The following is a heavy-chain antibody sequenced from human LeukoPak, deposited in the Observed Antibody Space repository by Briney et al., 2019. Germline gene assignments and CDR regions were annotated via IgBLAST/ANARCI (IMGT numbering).Heavy chain of an antibody. CDR2: IYYSGST. J-gene: IGHJ4*02. V-gene: IGHV4-39*07. CDR3: ARDAPSGEPIAAAGGGY. D-gene: IGHD6-13*01. Sequence: SETLSLTCTVSGGSISSSSYYWGWIRQPPGKGLEWIGSIYYSGSTYYNPSLKSRVTISVDTSKNQFSLKLSSVTAADTAVYYCARDAPSGEPIAAAGGGYWGQGTLVTVSS. CDR1: GGSISSSSYY.